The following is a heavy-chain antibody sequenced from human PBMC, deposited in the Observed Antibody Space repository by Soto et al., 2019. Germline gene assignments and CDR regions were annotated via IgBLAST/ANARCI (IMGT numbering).Heavy chain of an antibody. J-gene: IGHJ3*02. Sequence: GGSLRLSCAASGFTFSSYAMTWVCQAPGKGLEWVSTISGSGGSTYYADSVMGRFTISRDNSKNTLYLQMNSLRAEDTAVYYSAKDRYCSGGSCYSEWAFDIWGQGTMVTVSS. V-gene: IGHV3-23*01. CDR1: GFTFSSYA. CDR3: AKDRYCSGGSCYSEWAFDI. D-gene: IGHD2-15*01. CDR2: ISGSGGST.